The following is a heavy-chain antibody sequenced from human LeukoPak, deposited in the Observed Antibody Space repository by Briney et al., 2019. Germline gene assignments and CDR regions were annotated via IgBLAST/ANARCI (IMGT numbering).Heavy chain of an antibody. CDR1: GFTFTSYA. CDR2: ISSSGANT. J-gene: IGHJ5*02. D-gene: IGHD3-10*01. CDR3: ARDIRASGSHGWFDP. Sequence: GGSLRLSCAASGFTFTSYAMAWVRQAPGKGLDWVSSISSSGANTYSADSVRGRFTISRDSSKNTLYLQMNSLRADDTAVYYCARDIRASGSHGWFDPWGQGTLVTVSS. V-gene: IGHV3-23*01.